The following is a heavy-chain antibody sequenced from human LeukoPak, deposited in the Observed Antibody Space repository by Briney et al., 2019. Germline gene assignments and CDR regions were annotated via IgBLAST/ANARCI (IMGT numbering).Heavy chain of an antibody. CDR1: GFTFSNYA. CDR2: ITARADST. V-gene: IGHV3-23*01. Sequence: GGFLRLSCAASGFTFSNYAMSWVRQAPGKGLEWVSGITARADSTYYADSVKGRVTISRDNSKNTLFLQLNSLRAEDAAVYYCAKTYMWSIDAFHIWGQGTMVTVSS. CDR3: AKTYMWSIDAFHI. J-gene: IGHJ3*02. D-gene: IGHD2-8*02.